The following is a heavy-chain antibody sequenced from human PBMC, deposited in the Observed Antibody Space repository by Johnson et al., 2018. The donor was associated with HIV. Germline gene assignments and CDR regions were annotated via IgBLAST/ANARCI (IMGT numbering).Heavy chain of an antibody. D-gene: IGHD6-19*01. CDR1: GFTFSSYG. J-gene: IGHJ3*02. V-gene: IGHV3-NL1*01. CDR2: IYSGGST. Sequence: QVQLLESGGGVVQPGGSLRLSCAASGFTFSSYGMHWVRQAPGKGLEWVSVIYSGGSTYYADSVKGRFTISRDNSKNTLYLQMNSLRDEDTAVYYCARYSSGWYGAFDIWGQGTMVTVSS. CDR3: ARYSSGWYGAFDI.